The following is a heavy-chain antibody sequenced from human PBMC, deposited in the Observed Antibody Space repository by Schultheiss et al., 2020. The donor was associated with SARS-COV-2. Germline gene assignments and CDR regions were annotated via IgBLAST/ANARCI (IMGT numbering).Heavy chain of an antibody. CDR2: INHSGST. CDR1: GGSFSGYY. CDR3: ARGGGHYCSSTSCYRRYYYYYMDV. J-gene: IGHJ6*03. D-gene: IGHD2-2*02. V-gene: IGHV4-34*01. Sequence: SQTLSLTCAVYGGSFSGYYWSWIRQPPGKGLEWIGEINHSGSTNYNPSLKSRATISVDTSKNQFSLKLSSVTAADTAVYYCARGGGHYCSSTSCYRRYYYYYMDVWGKGTTVTVSS.